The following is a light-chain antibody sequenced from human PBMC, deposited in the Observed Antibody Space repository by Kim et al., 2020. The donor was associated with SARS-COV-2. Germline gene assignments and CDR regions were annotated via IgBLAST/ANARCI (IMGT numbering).Light chain of an antibody. CDR1: QSFSINY. V-gene: IGKV3-20*01. Sequence: EIVLTQSPSTLSLSPGEGATLSRRASQSFSINYLAWYQHKLGQAPRLLIYGTSIRATDIPDRFSGSGSGIDFTLTISRLEPEDFAVYYCQQYVSSPYPFGQGTKLEL. CDR2: GTS. CDR3: QQYVSSPYP. J-gene: IGKJ2*01.